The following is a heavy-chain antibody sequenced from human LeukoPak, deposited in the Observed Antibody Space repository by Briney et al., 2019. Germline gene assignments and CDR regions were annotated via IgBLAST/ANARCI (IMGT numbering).Heavy chain of an antibody. CDR1: GYTFTGYY. CDR2: INPNSGGT. Sequence: ASVKVSCKASGYTFTGYYMHWVRQAPGQGLEWMGWINPNSGGTNYAQKFQGRVTMTRDTSISTAYMELSRPRSDDTAVYYCARDLTTVKYAFDIWGQGTMVTVSS. D-gene: IGHD4-17*01. V-gene: IGHV1-2*02. J-gene: IGHJ3*02. CDR3: ARDLTTVKYAFDI.